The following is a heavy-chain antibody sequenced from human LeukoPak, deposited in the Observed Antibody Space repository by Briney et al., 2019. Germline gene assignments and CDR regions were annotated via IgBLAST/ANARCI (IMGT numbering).Heavy chain of an antibody. CDR2: IYRSGNT. J-gene: IGHJ4*02. V-gene: IGHV4-39*01. CDR3: ARLSLGSGSYCNFHSDY. Sequence: SETLSLTCNVSGGSISSGTNYWGWIRQPPGKGLEWIGSIYRSGNTYYNSSLKSRATISVDTSKNQFSLRLSSVTAADTAVYHCARLSLGSGSYCNFHSDYWGQGTLVTVSS. D-gene: IGHD3-10*01. CDR1: GGSISSGTNY.